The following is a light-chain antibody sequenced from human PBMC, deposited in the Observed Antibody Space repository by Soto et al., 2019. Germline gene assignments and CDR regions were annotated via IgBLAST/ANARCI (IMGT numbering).Light chain of an antibody. CDR1: SSDVGGYDY. J-gene: IGLJ1*01. CDR2: KVS. V-gene: IGLV2-8*01. Sequence: QSALTQPPSASGCPGQSVTISCTGTSSDVGGYDYVSWYQQHPGKAPKLLIYKVSQRPSGVPDRFSGSKSGSTASLTVSGLQADDEADYYCCSYGGSNILYVFGTGTKVTVL. CDR3: CSYGGSNILYV.